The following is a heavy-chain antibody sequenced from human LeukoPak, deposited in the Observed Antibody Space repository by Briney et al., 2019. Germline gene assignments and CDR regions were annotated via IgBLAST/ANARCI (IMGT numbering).Heavy chain of an antibody. V-gene: IGHV3-7*01. CDR2: IKQDGSGK. D-gene: IGHD3-3*01. CDR1: GFTFSSYW. J-gene: IGHJ4*02. Sequence: SGGSLRLSCAASGFTFSSYWMSWVRQAPGKGLEWVANIKQDGSGKYYVDSVKGRFTISRDNAKNSLYLQMNSLRAEDTAVYYCARERREYCDFWSGYYPRDFDYWGQGTLVTVSS. CDR3: ARERREYCDFWSGYYPRDFDY.